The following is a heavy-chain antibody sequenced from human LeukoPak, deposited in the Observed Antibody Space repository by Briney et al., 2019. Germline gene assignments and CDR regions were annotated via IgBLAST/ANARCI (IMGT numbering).Heavy chain of an antibody. D-gene: IGHD3-22*01. CDR2: IYYGGST. CDR3: ARHVKARSAIQGYYYDSSGYYRNWFDP. CDR1: GGSISSYY. V-gene: IGHV4-59*01. Sequence: SETLSLTCTVSGGSISSYYWSWIRQPPGKGLEWIGYIYYGGSTNYNPSLKSRVTISVDTSKNQFSLKLSSVTAADTAVYYCARHVKARSAIQGYYYDSSGYYRNWFDPWGQGTLVTVSS. J-gene: IGHJ5*02.